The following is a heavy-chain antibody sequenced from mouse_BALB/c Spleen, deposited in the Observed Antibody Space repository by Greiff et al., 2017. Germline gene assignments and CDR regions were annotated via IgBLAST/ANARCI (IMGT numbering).Heavy chain of an antibody. CDR1: GFTFSNYW. CDR3: TRHYWYFDV. J-gene: IGHJ1*01. Sequence: EVQLVESGGGLVQPGGSMKLSCVASGFTFSNYWMNWVRQSPEKGLEWVAEIRLKSNNYATHYAESVKGRFTISRDDSKSSVYLQMNNLRAEDTGIYYCTRHYWYFDVWGAGTTVTVSS. V-gene: IGHV6-6*02. CDR2: IRLKSNNYAT.